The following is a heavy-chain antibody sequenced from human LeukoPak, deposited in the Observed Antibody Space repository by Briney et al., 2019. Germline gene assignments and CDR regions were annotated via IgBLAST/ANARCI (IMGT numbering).Heavy chain of an antibody. CDR2: IIPSGDTT. J-gene: IGHJ4*02. CDR3: ARDGSKWNFDY. CDR1: GNSFTSDY. D-gene: IGHD6-13*01. Sequence: ASVKVSCKASGNSFTSDYMHWVRQAPGQGLEWMGRIIPSGDTTHYAQKLQGRVSITRDTSTSTVYMVPSSLTSEDTAVYYCARDGSKWNFDYWGQGTLVTVSS. V-gene: IGHV1-46*04.